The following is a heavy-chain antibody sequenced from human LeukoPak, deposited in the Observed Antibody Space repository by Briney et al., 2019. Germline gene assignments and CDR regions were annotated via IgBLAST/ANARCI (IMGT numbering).Heavy chain of an antibody. CDR3: AKGPSSSWLDY. CDR1: GFTFDDYA. CDR2: ISWNSGSI. V-gene: IGHV3-9*01. D-gene: IGHD6-13*01. J-gene: IGHJ4*02. Sequence: GGSLRLSCAASGFTFDDYAMHWVRQAPGKGLEWVSGISWNSGSIGYADSVKGRFTISRDNAKNSLYLQMNSLRAEDTALYYCAKGPSSSWLDYWGQGTLVTVSS.